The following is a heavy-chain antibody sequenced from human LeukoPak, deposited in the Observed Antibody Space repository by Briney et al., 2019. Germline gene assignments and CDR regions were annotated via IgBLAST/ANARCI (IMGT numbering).Heavy chain of an antibody. D-gene: IGHD3-22*01. CDR2: INPSGGST. Sequence: ASVKVSCKASGYTFTSYYMHWVRQAPGQGLEWMGIINPSGGSTSYAQKFQGRVTITADTSTDTAYMELSSLRSEDTAVYYCATGHSSGYYFGYWGQGTLVTVSS. V-gene: IGHV1-46*01. J-gene: IGHJ4*02. CDR1: GYTFTSYY. CDR3: ATGHSSGYYFGY.